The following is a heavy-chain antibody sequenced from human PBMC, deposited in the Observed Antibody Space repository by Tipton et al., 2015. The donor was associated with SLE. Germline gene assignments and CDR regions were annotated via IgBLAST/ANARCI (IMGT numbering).Heavy chain of an antibody. CDR1: GYTFTSYG. Sequence: QVQLVQSGAEVKKPGASVKVSCKASGYTFTSYGISWVRHAPGQGLEWMGWISAYNGNTDYAQKLQGRVTMTTDTSTSTAYMELRSLRSEDTAVYYCAIAVAGTLFFDYWGQGALVTVSS. D-gene: IGHD6-19*01. J-gene: IGHJ4*02. CDR3: AIAVAGTLFFDY. CDR2: ISAYNGNT. V-gene: IGHV1-18*01.